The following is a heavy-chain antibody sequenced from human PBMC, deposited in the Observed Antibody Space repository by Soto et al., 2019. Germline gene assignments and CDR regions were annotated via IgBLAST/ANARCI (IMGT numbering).Heavy chain of an antibody. Sequence: LGESLKISCKGSGYSFTSYWIGWVRQMPGKGLEWMGIIYPGDSDTRYSPSFQGQVTISADKSISTAYLQWSSLKASDTAMYYCARVEGPVGARAPVNAFDIWGQGTMVTVSS. CDR1: GYSFTSYW. CDR2: IYPGDSDT. J-gene: IGHJ3*02. D-gene: IGHD1-26*01. CDR3: ARVEGPVGARAPVNAFDI. V-gene: IGHV5-51*01.